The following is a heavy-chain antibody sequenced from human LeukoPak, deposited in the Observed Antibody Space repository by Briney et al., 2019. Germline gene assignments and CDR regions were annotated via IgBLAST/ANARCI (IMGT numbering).Heavy chain of an antibody. Sequence: SVTLSLTCAVSDISISSGYWWSWVRQPPGKGLEWIGEIIHSGSTNYNPSLKSRATISVDKSKNSFSLKLTSLTAADTAVYYCTRNTAYCLEDWGQGTLVTVSS. V-gene: IGHV4-4*02. D-gene: IGHD5-18*01. CDR3: TRNTAYCLED. J-gene: IGHJ4*02. CDR1: DISISSGYW. CDR2: IIHSGST.